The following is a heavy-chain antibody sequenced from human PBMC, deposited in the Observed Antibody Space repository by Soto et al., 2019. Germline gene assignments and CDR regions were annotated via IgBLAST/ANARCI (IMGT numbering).Heavy chain of an antibody. CDR2: ISYDGSNK. Sequence: QVQLVESGGGVVQPGRSLRLSCAASGFTFSSYGMHWVRQAPGKGLEWVAVISYDGSNKYYADSVKGRFTISRDNSKNTLYLQMNSLRAEDTAVYYCAKGRKGYYYYYGMDVWGQGTTVTVSS. V-gene: IGHV3-30*18. CDR1: GFTFSSYG. CDR3: AKGRKGYYYYYGMDV. J-gene: IGHJ6*02.